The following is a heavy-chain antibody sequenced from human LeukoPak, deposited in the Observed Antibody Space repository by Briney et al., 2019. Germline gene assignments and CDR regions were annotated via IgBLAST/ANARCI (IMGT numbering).Heavy chain of an antibody. CDR1: GFTFSDYN. Sequence: GGSLRLSCPASGFTFSDYNMRWIRQAPGKGLEWVSSISRSGSTKYYADSVKGRFTISRDNAKNSLFLQMNSLRAEDTAVYYCARFIAAPYYFDYWGRGTLVTVSS. CDR3: ARFIAAPYYFDY. J-gene: IGHJ4*02. V-gene: IGHV3-11*01. CDR2: ISRSGSTK. D-gene: IGHD6-13*01.